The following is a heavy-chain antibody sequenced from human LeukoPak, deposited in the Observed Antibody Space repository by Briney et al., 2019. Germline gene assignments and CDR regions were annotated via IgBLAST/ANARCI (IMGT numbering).Heavy chain of an antibody. J-gene: IGHJ4*02. CDR2: IKQDGSEK. CDR1: GFTFSSYW. V-gene: IGHV3-7*01. D-gene: IGHD2-2*01. Sequence: PGGSLRLSCAASGFTFSSYWMSWVRQAPGKGLEWVANIKQDGSEKYYVDSVKGRFTISRDNAKNSLYLQMNSLRAEDTAVYHCALLYCSSTSCADYWGQGTLVTVSS. CDR3: ALLYCSSTSCADY.